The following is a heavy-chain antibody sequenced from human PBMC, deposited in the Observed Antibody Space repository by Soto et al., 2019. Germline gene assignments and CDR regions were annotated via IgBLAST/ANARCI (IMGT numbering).Heavy chain of an antibody. Sequence: LRLSCAASGFTFDDYAMHWVRQAPGKGLEWVSGISWNSGSIGYADSVKGRFTISRDNAKNSLYLQMNSLRAEDTALYYCAKDYYGFYGLGSSRIDYWGQGTLVTVSS. CDR3: AKDYYGFYGLGSSRIDY. D-gene: IGHD3-10*01. CDR2: ISWNSGSI. CDR1: GFTFDDYA. V-gene: IGHV3-9*01. J-gene: IGHJ4*02.